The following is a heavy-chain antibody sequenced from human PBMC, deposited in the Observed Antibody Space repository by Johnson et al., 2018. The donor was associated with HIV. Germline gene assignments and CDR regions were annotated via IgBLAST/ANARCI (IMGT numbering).Heavy chain of an antibody. J-gene: IGHJ3*02. V-gene: IGHV3-30*02. CDR2: IRYDGSNK. D-gene: IGHD1-26*01. Sequence: QVQLVESGGGLVQPGGSLRLSCAASGFTFRSYGMHWVRQAPGKGLEWVAFIRYDGSNKYYADSVKGRFTISRDNSKNTLYLQMNSLRAEDTSVYYCARLGVGATWHAFDIWGQGTMVTVSS. CDR3: ARLGVGATWHAFDI. CDR1: GFTFRSYG.